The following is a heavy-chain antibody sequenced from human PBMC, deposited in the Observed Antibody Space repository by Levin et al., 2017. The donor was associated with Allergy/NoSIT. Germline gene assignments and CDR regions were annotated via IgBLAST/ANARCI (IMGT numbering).Heavy chain of an antibody. CDR3: ARVLDFDSSGYYYFDY. J-gene: IGHJ4*02. CDR1: GYTFTSYY. V-gene: IGHV1-46*01. CDR2: INPSGGST. Sequence: RASVKVSCKASGYTFTSYYIHWVRQTPGQGLEWMGIINPSGGSTSYAQKFQGRVTMTRDTSTNTVYMELSSLRSEDTAVYYCARVLDFDSSGYYYFDYWGQGTLVTVSS. D-gene: IGHD3-22*01.